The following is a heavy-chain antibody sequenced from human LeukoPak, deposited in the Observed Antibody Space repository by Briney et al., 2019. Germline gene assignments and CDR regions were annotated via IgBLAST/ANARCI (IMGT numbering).Heavy chain of an antibody. Sequence: PSETLSLTHTVSGGSISSSSYYWGWLRQPPGKGLEWIGSIYYSGSTYYNPSLKSRVTISVDTSKNQFSLKLSSVTAADTAVYYCARNSYGTPTINWFDPWGQGTLVTVSS. CDR3: ARNSYGTPTINWFDP. D-gene: IGHD5-18*01. V-gene: IGHV4-39*01. CDR1: GGSISSSSYY. CDR2: IYYSGST. J-gene: IGHJ5*02.